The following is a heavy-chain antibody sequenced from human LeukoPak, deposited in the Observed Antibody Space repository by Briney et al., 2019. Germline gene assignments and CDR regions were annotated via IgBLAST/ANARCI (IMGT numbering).Heavy chain of an antibody. D-gene: IGHD5-12*01. CDR3: AKGPQLYSGYHPDY. Sequence: GGSLRLSCAASGFTFSSDAMTWVRQAPGEGLEWVSTITGSDDTTYYADSVRGRFTISRDYSKNTVHLQLNNLRAEDTAMYYCAKGPQLYSGYHPDYWGQGTLVTVSS. CDR1: GFTFSSDA. V-gene: IGHV3-23*01. CDR2: ITGSDDTT. J-gene: IGHJ4*02.